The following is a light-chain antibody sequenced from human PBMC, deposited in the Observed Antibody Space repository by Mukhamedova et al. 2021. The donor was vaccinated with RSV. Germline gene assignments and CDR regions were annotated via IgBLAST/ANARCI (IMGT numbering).Light chain of an antibody. J-gene: IGKJ4*01. CDR1: QSVLFSSNNKNY. CDR3: QHRSNWPLT. CDR2: WAS. Sequence: SSQSVLFSSNNKNYLAWYQQKPGQPPKLLIYWASTRESGVPDRFSGSGSGTDFTLTISSLQAEDVAVYYCQHRSNWPLTFGGGT. V-gene: IGKV4-1*01.